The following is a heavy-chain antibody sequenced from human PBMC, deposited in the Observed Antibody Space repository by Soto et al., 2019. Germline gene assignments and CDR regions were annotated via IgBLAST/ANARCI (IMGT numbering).Heavy chain of an antibody. CDR3: ARGRRARPAAIFAWFDS. V-gene: IGHV1-8*01. J-gene: IGHJ5*01. D-gene: IGHD2-2*01. Sequence: ASVKVSCKASGYTFTSYDINWVRQATGQRLEWMGWMNPNSGNTGYAQKFQGRVTMTRNTSISTAYMELSSLRSEDTAVYYCARGRRARPAAIFAWFDSWGQGTLVTVSS. CDR1: GYTFTSYD. CDR2: MNPNSGNT.